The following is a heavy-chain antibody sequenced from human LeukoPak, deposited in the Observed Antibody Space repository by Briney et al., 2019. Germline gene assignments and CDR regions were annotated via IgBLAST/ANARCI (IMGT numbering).Heavy chain of an antibody. V-gene: IGHV1-2*06. J-gene: IGHJ4*02. Sequence: ASVKVSCKASGYTFTGYYMHWVRQAPGQGGEGMGRINPKRGGTNYAQKFQGRVTMTRDTSISTAYMELSRLRSDDTAVYYCARLVLVPAADGEFDYWGQGTLVTVSS. CDR2: INPKRGGT. CDR3: ARLVLVPAADGEFDY. CDR1: GYTFTGYY. D-gene: IGHD2-2*01.